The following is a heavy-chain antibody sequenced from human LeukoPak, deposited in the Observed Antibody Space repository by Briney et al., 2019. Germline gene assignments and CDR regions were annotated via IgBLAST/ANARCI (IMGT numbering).Heavy chain of an antibody. V-gene: IGHV5-51*01. J-gene: IGHJ3*02. CDR2: IYAGDSDN. CDR3: ARRGNYYDSSGYYYGDAFDI. CDR1: GYSFTNYW. Sequence: GESLQISGKGAGYSFTNYWIGWVRQLPGKGLEWMGIIYAGDSDNRDSPAFEGQVTISADKSSSNSYLQWSSLKASDTAMYYCARRGNYYDSSGYYYGDAFDIWGQGTMVTVSS. D-gene: IGHD3-22*01.